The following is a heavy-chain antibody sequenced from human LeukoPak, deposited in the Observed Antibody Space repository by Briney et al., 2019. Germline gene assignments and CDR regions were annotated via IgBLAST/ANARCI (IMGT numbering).Heavy chain of an antibody. J-gene: IGHJ6*02. Sequence: PGGSLRLSCAASGFTVSSNYMSWVRQAPGKGLEWVSVIYSGGSTYYADSVKGRFTISRDNSKNTLYLQMNSLRAEDTAVYYCASWYYYRPWGVWGQGTTVTVSS. CDR1: GFTVSSNY. V-gene: IGHV3-66*01. D-gene: IGHD3-10*01. CDR3: ASWYYYRPWGV. CDR2: IYSGGST.